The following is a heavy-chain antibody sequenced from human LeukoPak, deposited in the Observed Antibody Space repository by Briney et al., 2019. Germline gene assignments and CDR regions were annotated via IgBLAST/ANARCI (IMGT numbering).Heavy chain of an antibody. V-gene: IGHV4-39*01. D-gene: IGHD5-18*01. CDR1: GGSTASSSHY. CDR2: MYYTGST. CDR3: ARHRIQPPVLMDV. J-gene: IGHJ6*02. Sequence: KPSETLSLTCTVSGGSTASSSHYWGWIRQSPGKGLEWIAIMYYTGSTYYNPPLKSRVTISVDTSKNQFSLKLTSVTAADTAVYYCARHRIQPPVLMDVWGQGTTVTVSS.